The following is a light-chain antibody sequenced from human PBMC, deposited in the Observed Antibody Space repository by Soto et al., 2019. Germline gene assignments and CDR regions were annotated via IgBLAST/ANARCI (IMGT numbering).Light chain of an antibody. CDR2: GAS. J-gene: IGKJ1*01. V-gene: IGKV3-15*01. CDR3: QHYSTWLWT. Sequence: EIVMTQSPATLSVSPGERATLACRASQRVSSKLDWYQQKPGQGPRRLIYGASTRATGIPARFSGSGSGTEFTLTISSLQSEDFAVYYCQHYSTWLWTFGQGTKVEIK. CDR1: QRVSSK.